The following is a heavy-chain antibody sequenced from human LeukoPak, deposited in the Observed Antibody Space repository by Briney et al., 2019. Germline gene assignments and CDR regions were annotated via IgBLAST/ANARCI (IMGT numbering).Heavy chain of an antibody. D-gene: IGHD6-19*01. CDR1: GFTFSSYA. V-gene: IGHV3-23*01. CDR3: ARGYSSVPDVFDI. CDR2: ISGSGGST. J-gene: IGHJ3*02. Sequence: PGGSLRLSCAASGFTFSSYAMSWVRQAPGKGLERVSAISGSGGSTYYADSVKGRFTISRDNSKNTLYLQMNSLRAEDTAVYYCARGYSSVPDVFDIWGQGTMVTVSS.